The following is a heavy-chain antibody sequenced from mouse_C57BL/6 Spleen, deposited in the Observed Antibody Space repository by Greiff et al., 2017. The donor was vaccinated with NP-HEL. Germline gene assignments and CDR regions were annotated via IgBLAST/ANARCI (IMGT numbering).Heavy chain of an antibody. Sequence: VQLQQSGPELVKPGASVKISCKASGYAFSSSWMNWVKQRPGKGLEWIGRIYPGDGATNYNGKFKGKATLTADKSSSTAYMQLSSLTSEDSAVYFCARSEVYFDYWGQGTTLTVSS. CDR3: ARSEVYFDY. CDR1: GYAFSSSW. CDR2: IYPGDGAT. J-gene: IGHJ2*01. V-gene: IGHV1-82*01.